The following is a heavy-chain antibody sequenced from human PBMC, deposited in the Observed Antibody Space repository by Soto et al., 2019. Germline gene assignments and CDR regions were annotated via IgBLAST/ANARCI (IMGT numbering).Heavy chain of an antibody. V-gene: IGHV1-69*01. Sequence: QVQLVQSGAEVKEPGSSVRVSCKASGGTFDNFIMNWVRQTPGQGLEWMGGIVPMLGTPTYAEKFKGRVTISATGSTSTTYMEETSLRSEATAIYYCARNGTYSSSLSQYSGMDVWGQGSTVTVSS. D-gene: IGHD1-26*01. CDR2: IVPMLGTP. CDR3: ARNGTYSSSLSQYSGMDV. CDR1: GGTFDNFI. J-gene: IGHJ6*02.